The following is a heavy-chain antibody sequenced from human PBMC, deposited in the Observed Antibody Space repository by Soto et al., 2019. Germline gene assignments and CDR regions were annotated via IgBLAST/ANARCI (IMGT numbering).Heavy chain of an antibody. CDR1: GAPFSDDLW. J-gene: IGHJ3*01. CDR3: ARFARTGDFYGFDV. Sequence: SETLSLTWAVSGAPFSDDLWWSWVRQPPGKGLEWIAEIYHLGNTNYRPSLRSRVAISIDKSRNQFSLVLSTVTAADTDVYYCARFARTGDFYGFDVWGQGKRGT. CDR2: IYHLGNT. D-gene: IGHD2-21*01. V-gene: IGHV4-4*02.